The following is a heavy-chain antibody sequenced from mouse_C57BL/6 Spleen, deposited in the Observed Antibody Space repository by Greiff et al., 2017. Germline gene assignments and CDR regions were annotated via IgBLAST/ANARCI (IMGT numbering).Heavy chain of an antibody. CDR1: GFSLSTSGMG. CDR2: IYWEDDK. Sequence: QVQLKESGPGILQSSQTLSLPCSFSGFSLSTSGMGVSWIRQPSGKGLEWLAHIYWEDDKRYNPSLKSRLTISKDTSRNQVFLKITSVDTADTATYYCARTDDYFAYWGQGTLVTVSA. CDR3: ARTDDYFAY. J-gene: IGHJ3*01. V-gene: IGHV8-12*01. D-gene: IGHD2-4*01.